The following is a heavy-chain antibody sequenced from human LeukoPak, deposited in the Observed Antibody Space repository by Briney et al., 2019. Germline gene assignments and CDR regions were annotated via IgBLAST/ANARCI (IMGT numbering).Heavy chain of an antibody. V-gene: IGHV3-21*01. D-gene: IGHD3-10*01. J-gene: IGHJ4*02. CDR2: ISSSSSYI. CDR3: ARVEVLVRGVGGFDY. CDR1: GFTFSSYS. Sequence: GGSLRLFCAASGFTFSSYSMNWVRQAPGKGLEWVSSISSSSSYIYYADSVKGRFTISRDNAKNSLYLQMNSLSAEDTAVYYCARVEVLVRGVGGFDYWGQGTLVTVSS.